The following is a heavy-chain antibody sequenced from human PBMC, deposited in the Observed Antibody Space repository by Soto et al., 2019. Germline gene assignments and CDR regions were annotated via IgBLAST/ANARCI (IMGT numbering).Heavy chain of an antibody. D-gene: IGHD3-10*01. CDR3: ASHYYGSGSTDY. CDR1: GFTFSSYG. Sequence: QVQMVESGGGVVQPGRSLRLSCAASGFTFSSYGMHWVRQAPGKGLEWVAVIWYDGSNKYYADSVKGRFTISRDNSKNTLYLQMNSLRAEDTAVYYCASHYYGSGSTDYWGQGTLVTVSS. J-gene: IGHJ4*02. CDR2: IWYDGSNK. V-gene: IGHV3-33*01.